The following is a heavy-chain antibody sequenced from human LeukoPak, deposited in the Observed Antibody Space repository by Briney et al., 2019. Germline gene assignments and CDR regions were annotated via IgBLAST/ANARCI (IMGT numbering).Heavy chain of an antibody. V-gene: IGHV3-9*01. CDR1: GFTFDDYA. J-gene: IGHJ6*02. D-gene: IGHD6-13*01. CDR2: ISWNSGSI. Sequence: GRSLRLSCAASGFTFDDYAMHWVRQAPGKGLEWVSGISWNSGSIGYADSVKGRFTISRDNAKNSLYLQMNSLRAEDTALYYCAKVGRRSSWYDSFYYGMDVWGQGTTVTVSS. CDR3: AKVGRRSSWYDSFYYGMDV.